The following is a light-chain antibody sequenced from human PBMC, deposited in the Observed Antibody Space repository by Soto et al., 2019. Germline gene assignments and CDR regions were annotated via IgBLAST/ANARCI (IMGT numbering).Light chain of an antibody. CDR1: QSVSTN. V-gene: IGKV3-15*01. J-gene: IGKJ1*01. CDR2: GAS. CDR3: QQYNDWPRT. Sequence: EIVMTQSPATLSVSPGERATLSCRASQSVSTNLAWFQQKPGQAPRLLISGASTRATGIPARFSGSGSGTEFTLTISSLQSEDLAVYYCQQYNDWPRTFGQGTNVEIK.